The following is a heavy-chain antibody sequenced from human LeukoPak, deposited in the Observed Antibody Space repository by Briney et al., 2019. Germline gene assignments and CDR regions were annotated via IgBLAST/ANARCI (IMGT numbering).Heavy chain of an antibody. V-gene: IGHV3-30*18. CDR3: AKEGTPQVSTWYDL. CDR2: ISYEGGTQ. D-gene: IGHD3-10*01. J-gene: IGHJ5*02. Sequence: GGSLRLSCAASGVTLSPYGMHWVRKAPGEGLEGVAVISYEGGTQHYADSVKGRFIISRDNPRNTLYLQMNILRTEDTAVYYCAKEGTPQVSTWYDLWGQGTQVIVSS. CDR1: GVTLSPYG.